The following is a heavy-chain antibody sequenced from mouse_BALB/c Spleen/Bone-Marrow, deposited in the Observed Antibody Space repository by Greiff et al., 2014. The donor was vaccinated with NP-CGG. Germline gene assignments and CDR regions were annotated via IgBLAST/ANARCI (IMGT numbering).Heavy chain of an antibody. J-gene: IGHJ3*01. CDR2: IYPSDSYT. D-gene: IGHD4-1*01. V-gene: IGHV1-69*02. Sequence: VQLQQSGAELVRPGASVKLSCKASGYTFTSYWINWVKQRPGQGLEWIGNIYPSDSYTNYNQKLKDKATLTVDKSSSTAYMQLSSPTSEDSAVYYCTTGAYWGQGTLVTVSA. CDR3: TTGAY. CDR1: GYTFTSYW.